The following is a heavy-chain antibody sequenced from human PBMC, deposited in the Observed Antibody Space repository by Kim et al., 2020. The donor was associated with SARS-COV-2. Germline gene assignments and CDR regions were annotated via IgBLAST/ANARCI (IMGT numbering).Heavy chain of an antibody. CDR2: IKQDGSEN. V-gene: IGHV3-7*01. CDR3: AISTRKHYSDSSGYYDY. Sequence: GGSLRLSCAASGFTFSRYCMSWVRQAQGKGLEWVADIKQDGSENYYVDSVKGRFTISRDNAKNSLYLQMNSLRAEDTAVYYCAISTRKHYSDSSGYYDYWGQGTMVTVSS. D-gene: IGHD3-22*01. CDR1: GFTFSRYC. J-gene: IGHJ4*02.